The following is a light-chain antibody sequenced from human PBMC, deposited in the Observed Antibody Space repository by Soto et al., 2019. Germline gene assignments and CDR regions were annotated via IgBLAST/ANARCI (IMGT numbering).Light chain of an antibody. Sequence: QSVLTQPPSVSAAPGQKVTISCSGSSSNIGNNYVSWYQQLPGTAPKLLIYANNKRPSGIPDRFSGSKSGTSATLGITGLQTGDEADYYCGTWDSSLSAGGVFGTGTKVTVL. CDR1: SSNIGNNY. CDR3: GTWDSSLSAGGV. V-gene: IGLV1-51*01. J-gene: IGLJ1*01. CDR2: ANN.